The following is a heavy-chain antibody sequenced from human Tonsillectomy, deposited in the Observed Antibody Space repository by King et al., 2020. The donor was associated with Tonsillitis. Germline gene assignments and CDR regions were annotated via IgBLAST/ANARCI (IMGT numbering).Heavy chain of an antibody. D-gene: IGHD6-13*01. CDR2: ISSSSSYI. V-gene: IGHV3-21*01. CDR1: GFTFSSFS. Sequence: VQLVESGGGLVKPGGSLRLSCAASGFTFSSFSMNWVRQAPGKGLEWVSSISSSSSYIYYADSVKGRFTISRDNAKNSLYLQMKSLRAEDTAVYYCARGFASAAAGTFLDYWGQGTLVTVSS. J-gene: IGHJ4*02. CDR3: ARGFASAAAGTFLDY.